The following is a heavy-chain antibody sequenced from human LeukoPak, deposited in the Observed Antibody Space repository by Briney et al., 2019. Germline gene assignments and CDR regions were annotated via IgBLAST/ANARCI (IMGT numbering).Heavy chain of an antibody. V-gene: IGHV1-18*01. CDR3: ARASHGIAAASWFDP. CDR2: ISAYNGNT. J-gene: IGHJ5*02. CDR1: GYTFTSYG. Sequence: AASVKVSSKASGYTFTSYGISWVRQAPGQGLEWMGWISAYNGNTNYAQTLQGRVTMTTDTSTSTAYMELRSLRSDDTAVYYCARASHGIAAASWFDPWGQGTLVTVSS. D-gene: IGHD6-13*01.